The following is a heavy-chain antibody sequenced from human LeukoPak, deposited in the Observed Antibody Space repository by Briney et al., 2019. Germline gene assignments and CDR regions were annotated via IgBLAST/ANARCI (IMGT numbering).Heavy chain of an antibody. CDR3: ARMSTSSWFVCDY. Sequence: GGSLRLSCAASGFTFSNYWMTWVRQAPGKGLEWVANIKQDGTEKYFVDSVRGRFTISRDNAKNSLYLQMNNLRAEDTAVYYCARMSTSSWFVCDYWGPGTLVTVSS. D-gene: IGHD6-13*01. V-gene: IGHV3-7*01. CDR1: GFTFSNYW. CDR2: IKQDGTEK. J-gene: IGHJ4*02.